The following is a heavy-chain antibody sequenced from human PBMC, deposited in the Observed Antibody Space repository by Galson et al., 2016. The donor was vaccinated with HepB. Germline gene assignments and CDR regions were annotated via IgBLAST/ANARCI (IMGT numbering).Heavy chain of an antibody. CDR1: GFTVSTNY. CDR2: IHSGGTT. Sequence: SLRLSCAASGFTVSTNYITWVRQPPGKGLPWVSLIHSGGTTYYADSVKGRFTISRDNSKNTLYLQMNSLRVEDTAVYYCARGSSDIVLVPPAHYYSDHWGQGTLVTVSS. J-gene: IGHJ4*02. CDR3: ARGSSDIVLVPPAHYYSDH. V-gene: IGHV3-53*01. D-gene: IGHD2-2*01.